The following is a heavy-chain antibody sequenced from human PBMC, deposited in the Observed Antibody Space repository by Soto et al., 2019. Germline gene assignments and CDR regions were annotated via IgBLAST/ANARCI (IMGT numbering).Heavy chain of an antibody. CDR1: GFRFEDYT. CDR3: TKDNQGNYDSTGYASHYYGMDV. CDR2: INRDGGSR. Sequence: QTGGSLRLSCVVSGFRFEDYTMHWVRQAPGKGLEWVSLINRDGGSRFYADSVKGRFTISRDNSKNSLYLQMNSLRTEDTALYYCTKDNQGNYDSTGYASHYYGMDVWGQGTTVTVSS. V-gene: IGHV3-43*01. D-gene: IGHD3-22*01. J-gene: IGHJ6*02.